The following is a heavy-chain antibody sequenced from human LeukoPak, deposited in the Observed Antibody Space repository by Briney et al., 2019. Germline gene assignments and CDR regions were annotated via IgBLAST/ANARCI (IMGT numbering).Heavy chain of an antibody. V-gene: IGHV3-7*01. J-gene: IGHJ3*02. D-gene: IGHD2-2*01. Sequence: GGSLRLSCAASGFTFTNYWMSWVRQAPGKGLEWVANINQDGSEEYYVDSVKGRFTISRDNAKNSLYLQMNSLRAEDTAVYYCARYCSSASCHDAFDIWGQGTMVTVSS. CDR1: GFTFTNYW. CDR3: ARYCSSASCHDAFDI. CDR2: INQDGSEE.